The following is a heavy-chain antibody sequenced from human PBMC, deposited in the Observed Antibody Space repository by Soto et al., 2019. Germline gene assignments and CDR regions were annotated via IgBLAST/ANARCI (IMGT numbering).Heavy chain of an antibody. CDR1: GYTFTSRY. J-gene: IGHJ3*02. V-gene: IGHV1-46*01. D-gene: IGHD3-22*01. CDR3: ARESEYYYDSSGYERGRAFDI. CDR2: INPSDGST. Sequence: ASVKVSCKASGYTFTSRYIHWVRQAPGQGLEWMGIINPSDGSTTYAQKFQGRVSMTRDNSKNTLYLQMNSLRAEDTAVYYCARESEYYYDSSGYERGRAFDIWG.